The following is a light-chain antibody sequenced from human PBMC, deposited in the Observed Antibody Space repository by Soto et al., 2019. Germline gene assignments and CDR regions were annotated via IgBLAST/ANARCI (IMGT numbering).Light chain of an antibody. CDR3: QQRGNWPWLT. V-gene: IGKV3-11*01. CDR2: DAS. Sequence: EIVLKQSPGTLSLSPGERATLSCRASQTVNNYLAWYQQKPGQAPRLVIYDASNRATGIPARFSGSGSGTAFALPISSLEPEDSAVYYCQQRGNWPWLTFGGGTRVEIK. J-gene: IGKJ4*01. CDR1: QTVNNY.